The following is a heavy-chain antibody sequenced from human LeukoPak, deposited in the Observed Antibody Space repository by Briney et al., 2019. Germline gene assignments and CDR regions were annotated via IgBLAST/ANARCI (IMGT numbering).Heavy chain of an antibody. J-gene: IGHJ4*02. CDR2: ISGSGGST. CDR1: GFTFSSYD. V-gene: IGHV3-23*01. CDR3: AKVSPERRATYYFDY. Sequence: GGSLRLSCAASGFTFSSYDMHWVRQATGKGLEWVSAISGSGGSTYYADSVKGRFTISRDNSKNTLYLQMNSLRAEDTAVYYCAKVSPERRATYYFDYWGQGTLVTVSS.